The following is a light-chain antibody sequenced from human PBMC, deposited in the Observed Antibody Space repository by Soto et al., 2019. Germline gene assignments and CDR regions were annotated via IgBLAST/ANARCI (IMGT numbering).Light chain of an antibody. CDR3: QQCAHSPLT. J-gene: IGKJ1*01. Sequence: EIVLTQSPDTLSLSPGERATLSCRASQSVTNNYLAWYQQKPGQAPRLLIYDASNRATGIPDRFSGSGSGTDFTLTISRLDPEDFAVYYCQQCAHSPLTLCQGTKVDIK. V-gene: IGKV3-20*01. CDR1: QSVTNNY. CDR2: DAS.